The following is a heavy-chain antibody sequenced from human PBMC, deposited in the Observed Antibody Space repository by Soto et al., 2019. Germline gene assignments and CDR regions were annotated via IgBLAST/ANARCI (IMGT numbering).Heavy chain of an antibody. J-gene: IGHJ5*02. D-gene: IGHD6-13*01. CDR1: GGSISSYY. V-gene: IGHV4-59*01. CDR2: IYYSGST. CDR3: ARSVGSSSWYGNWFDP. Sequence: SETLSLTCTVSGGSISSYYWNWIRQPPGKGLEWIGYIYYSGSTNYNPSLKSRVTISVDTSKNQFSLKLSSVTAADTAVYYCARSVGSSSWYGNWFDPWGQGTLVTVSS.